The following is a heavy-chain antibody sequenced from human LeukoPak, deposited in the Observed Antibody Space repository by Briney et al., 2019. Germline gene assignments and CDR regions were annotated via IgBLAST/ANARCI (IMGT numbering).Heavy chain of an antibody. CDR3: ARDRRPYYYDSSGHDAFDI. D-gene: IGHD3-22*01. Sequence: GASVKVFCKASGGTFSSYAISWVRQAPGQGLEWMGGIIPIFGTANYAQKFQGRVTITADKSTSTAYMELSSLRSEDTAVYYCARDRRPYYYDSSGHDAFDIWGQGTMVTVSS. V-gene: IGHV1-69*06. CDR2: IIPIFGTA. J-gene: IGHJ3*02. CDR1: GGTFSSYA.